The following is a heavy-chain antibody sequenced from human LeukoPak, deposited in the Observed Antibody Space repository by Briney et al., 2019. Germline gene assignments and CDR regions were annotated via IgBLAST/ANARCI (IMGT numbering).Heavy chain of an antibody. CDR3: ANAGYSSSWDAFDI. CDR1: GGSISSYY. Sequence: PSETLSLTCTVSGGSISSYYWSWIRPPPGKGLEWIGYIYTSGSTNYNPSLKSRVTISVDTSKNQFSLKLSSVTAADTAVYYCANAGYSSSWDAFDIWGQGTMVTVSS. J-gene: IGHJ3*02. D-gene: IGHD6-13*01. CDR2: IYTSGST. V-gene: IGHV4-4*09.